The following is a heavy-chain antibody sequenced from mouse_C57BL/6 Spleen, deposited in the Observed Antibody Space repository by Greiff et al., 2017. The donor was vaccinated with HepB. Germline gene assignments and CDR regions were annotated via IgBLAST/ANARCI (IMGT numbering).Heavy chain of an antibody. CDR3: ARITTVVATDYFDY. V-gene: IGHV2-3*01. CDR2: IWGDGST. Sequence: VQGVESGPGLVAPSQSLSITCTVSGFSLTSYGVSWVRQPPGKGLEWLGVIWGDGSTNYHSALISRLSISKDNSKSQVFLKLNSLQTDDTATYYCARITTVVATDYFDYWGQGTTLTVSS. D-gene: IGHD1-1*01. J-gene: IGHJ2*01. CDR1: GFSLTSYG.